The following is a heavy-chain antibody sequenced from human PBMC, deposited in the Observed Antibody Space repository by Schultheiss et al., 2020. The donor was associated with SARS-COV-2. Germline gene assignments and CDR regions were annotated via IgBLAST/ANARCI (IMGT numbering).Heavy chain of an antibody. J-gene: IGHJ4*02. V-gene: IGHV3-53*01. CDR3: VGYRGGKYDY. CDR1: EFSVSSNY. Sequence: GGSLRLSCAASEFSVSSNYMSWVRQAPGKGLEWVSVIYSDATSSYADSVKGRFTISRDNSKNTLYLQMDSLRADDTAVYYCVGYRGGKYDYWGQGTLVTVS. D-gene: IGHD5-18*01. CDR2: IYSDATS.